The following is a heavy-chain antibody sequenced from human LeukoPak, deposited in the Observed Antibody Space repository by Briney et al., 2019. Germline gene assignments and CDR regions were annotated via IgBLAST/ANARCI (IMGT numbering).Heavy chain of an antibody. Sequence: SVKVSCKASGGTFSSYAISCVRQAPGQGLEWMGGIIPIFGTANYAQKFQGRVTITADESTSTAYMELGSLRSEDTAVYYCAPALGRCSSTSCQERFDPWGQGTLVTVSS. J-gene: IGHJ5*02. CDR3: APALGRCSSTSCQERFDP. D-gene: IGHD2-2*01. CDR1: GGTFSSYA. CDR2: IIPIFGTA. V-gene: IGHV1-69*01.